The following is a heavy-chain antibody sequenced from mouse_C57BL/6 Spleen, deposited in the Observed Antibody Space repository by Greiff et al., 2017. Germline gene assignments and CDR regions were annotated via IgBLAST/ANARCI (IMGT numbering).Heavy chain of an antibody. CDR3: ARRDSVVATRAMDY. CDR2: IYPGGGDT. J-gene: IGHJ4*01. Sequence: QVQLQQSGAELVRPGTSVKMSCKASGYTFTNYWIGWAKQRPGHGLEGIGDIYPGGGDTKYNEKFKGQATLTADKSSSTAYMPFSSLTSEDAAIYYCARRDSVVATRAMDYWGQGASVTVAS. D-gene: IGHD1-1*01. V-gene: IGHV1-63*01. CDR1: GYTFTNYW.